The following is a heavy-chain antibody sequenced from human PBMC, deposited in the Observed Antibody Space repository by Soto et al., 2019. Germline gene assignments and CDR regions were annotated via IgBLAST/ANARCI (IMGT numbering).Heavy chain of an antibody. CDR1: GYTFTGYY. D-gene: IGHD3-10*01. CDR2: INPNSGGT. Sequence: QVQLVQSGAEVKKPGASVKVSCRASGYTFTGYYVHWVRQAPGQGLEWMGWINPNSGGTNYAQKFQGRVTLTRDTSISTAYMELSRLRSDDTAVYYCARDMDSDYYGSVDYWGQGTLVTVSS. CDR3: ARDMDSDYYGSVDY. J-gene: IGHJ4*02. V-gene: IGHV1-2*02.